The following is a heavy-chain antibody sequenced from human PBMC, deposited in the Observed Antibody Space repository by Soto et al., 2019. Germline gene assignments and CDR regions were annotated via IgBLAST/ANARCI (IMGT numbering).Heavy chain of an antibody. J-gene: IGHJ2*01. Sequence: QITLKESGPTLVKPTQTLTLTCTFSGFSLSTGAVGVGWIRQPPGKALEWLVLIYRNDEKRYSPSLRSRRTITKDTSKNQVVLTMTNMDPVDTATYYCVRGWVGTWYLDLWGRGTLVTGSS. CDR2: IYRNDEK. D-gene: IGHD2-21*02. CDR3: VRGWVGTWYLDL. CDR1: GFSLSTGAVG. V-gene: IGHV2-5*01.